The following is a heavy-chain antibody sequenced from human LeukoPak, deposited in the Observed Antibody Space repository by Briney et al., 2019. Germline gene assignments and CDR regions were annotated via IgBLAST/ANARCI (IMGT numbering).Heavy chain of an antibody. J-gene: IGHJ4*02. V-gene: IGHV3-21*01. Sequence: GGSLRLSCAASGFTFSTYTMNWVRQAPGKGLEWVSSITSSSRYVYYADSVKGRFTISRDNAKNSLYLQMNSLRAEDTAVYYCARVRCSGGGCFYNFDYWGQGSLVTVSS. D-gene: IGHD2-15*01. CDR3: ARVRCSGGGCFYNFDY. CDR2: ITSSSRYV. CDR1: GFTFSTYT.